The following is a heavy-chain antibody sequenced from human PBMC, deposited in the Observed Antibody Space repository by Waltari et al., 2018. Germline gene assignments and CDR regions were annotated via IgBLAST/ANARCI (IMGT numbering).Heavy chain of an antibody. V-gene: IGHV1-3*01. Sequence: QVQLVQSGAEVKKPGASVKVSCKASGYTFTSYAMHWVRQAPGQRLEWMGWINAGNGNTKYSQKFQGRVTITRDTSASTAYMELSSLRSEDTAVYYCARDLSYYYDSSGYAAGEYWGQGTLVTVSS. CDR3: ARDLSYYYDSSGYAAGEY. CDR1: GYTFTSYA. J-gene: IGHJ4*02. D-gene: IGHD3-22*01. CDR2: INAGNGNT.